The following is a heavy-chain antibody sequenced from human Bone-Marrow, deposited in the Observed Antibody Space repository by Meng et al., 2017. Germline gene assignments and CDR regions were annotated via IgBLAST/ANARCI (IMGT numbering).Heavy chain of an antibody. D-gene: IGHD5-18*01. CDR2: IDYSGST. CDR1: GGSISSSSYY. Sequence: QLQLQESGPGRVKPSETLSLTCHGTGGSISSSSYYWGWVRQPPGKALEWTGSIDYSGSTYYNPSLKSRVTISADTSKNQFSLKLSSVTAADTAVYYCVRHKYNYGLSPFDYWGQGTLVTVSS. J-gene: IGHJ4*02. V-gene: IGHV4-39*01. CDR3: VRHKYNYGLSPFDY.